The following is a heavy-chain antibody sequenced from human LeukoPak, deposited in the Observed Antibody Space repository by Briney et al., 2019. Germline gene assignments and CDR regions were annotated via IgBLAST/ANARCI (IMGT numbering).Heavy chain of an antibody. V-gene: IGHV4-34*01. D-gene: IGHD3-10*01. CDR1: GGSFSGYY. CDR2: INHSGST. J-gene: IGHJ4*02. Sequence: PSETLSLTCAVYGGSFSGYYWSWIRQPPGKGLEWIGEINHSGSTNYNPSLKSRVTISVDTSKNQFSLKLSSVTAADTAVYYCARCAVDSRITMVRGIPGSENFDYWGQGTLVTVSS. CDR3: ARCAVDSRITMVRGIPGSENFDY.